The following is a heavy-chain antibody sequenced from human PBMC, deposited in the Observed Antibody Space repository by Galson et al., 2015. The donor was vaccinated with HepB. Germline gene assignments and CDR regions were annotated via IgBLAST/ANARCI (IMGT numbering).Heavy chain of an antibody. V-gene: IGHV1-18*01. CDR3: ARGEWYDTTGDY. D-gene: IGHD1-1*01. CDR2: VSGYNDNP. CDR1: GYSFTSYG. J-gene: IGHJ4*02. Sequence: SVKVSCKASGYSFTSYGVSWVRQAPGQGLEWMGWVSGYNDNPSYGKKLQGRVTMTTDASTSTAYMELRSLTSDDTAIYYCARGEWYDTTGDYWGQGTLVTVSS.